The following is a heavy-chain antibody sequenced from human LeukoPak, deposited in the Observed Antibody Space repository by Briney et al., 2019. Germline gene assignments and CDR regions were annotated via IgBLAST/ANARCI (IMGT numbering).Heavy chain of an antibody. J-gene: IGHJ4*02. CDR1: GFTFSSYG. CDR3: TRGDPVRQETLFDY. V-gene: IGHV3-30*03. CDR2: ISYDGSNK. Sequence: GGSLRLSCAASGFTFSSYGMHWVRQAPGKGLEWVAVISYDGSNKYYADSVKGRFTISRDNSKNTLYLQMNSLRAEDTAVYYCTRGDPVRQETLFDYWGQGTLVTVSS.